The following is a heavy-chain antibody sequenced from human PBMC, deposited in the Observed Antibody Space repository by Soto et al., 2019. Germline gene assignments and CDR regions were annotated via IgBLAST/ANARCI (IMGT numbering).Heavy chain of an antibody. CDR1: DYTFTSYG. CDR3: ARVLNTMIVVVIGWFDP. D-gene: IGHD3-22*01. V-gene: IGHV1-18*01. J-gene: IGHJ5*02. Sequence: ASVKVSCKASDYTFTSYGVTWVRQAPGQGLECMGWISAYNGNTNYAQKLQGRVTMTTDTSTSTAYMELRSLRSDDTAVYYCARVLNTMIVVVIGWFDPWGQGTLVTVSS. CDR2: ISAYNGNT.